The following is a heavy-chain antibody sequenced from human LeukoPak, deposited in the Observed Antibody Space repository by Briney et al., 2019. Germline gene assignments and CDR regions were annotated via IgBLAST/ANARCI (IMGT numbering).Heavy chain of an antibody. Sequence: GGSLRLSCAAFGFTFSGHYMDWVRQAPGKGLEWVGRARNKANSYSTEYAASVKGRFTISRDDSENSLWLQMDSLKTEDTAVYYCTRTMGGGYSPFDYWGQGTLVTVSS. CDR2: ARNKANSYST. CDR1: GFTFSGHY. V-gene: IGHV3-72*01. D-gene: IGHD1-26*01. J-gene: IGHJ4*02. CDR3: TRTMGGGYSPFDY.